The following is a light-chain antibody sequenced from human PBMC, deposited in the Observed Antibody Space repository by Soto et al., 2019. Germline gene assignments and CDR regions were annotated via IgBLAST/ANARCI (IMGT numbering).Light chain of an antibody. CDR3: QQSSNIPYT. Sequence: DIQMTQSPSSLSASVGDRVTITCRASQTISSYLNWYQQSPGKAPKLLIYAASSLQSGVPSRFSGSGSVTDFTLTISSLQPEDFATYYCQQSSNIPYTFGPGTKLEIK. V-gene: IGKV1-39*01. J-gene: IGKJ2*01. CDR1: QTISSY. CDR2: AAS.